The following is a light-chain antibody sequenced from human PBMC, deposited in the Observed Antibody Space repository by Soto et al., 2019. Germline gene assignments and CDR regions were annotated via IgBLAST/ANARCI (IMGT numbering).Light chain of an antibody. CDR1: SSDVGAYNY. V-gene: IGLV2-14*03. J-gene: IGLJ1*01. CDR3: SPYISGIPPWV. Sequence: QSALTQPTSVSGSPGQSITISCTGTSSDVGAYNYVSWYQHHPGKAPKLMICDVSNRPSGVSSRFSGSKSGNTASLTISGLQAEDVSDYHCSPYISGIPPWVCGTGTMSPS. CDR2: DVS.